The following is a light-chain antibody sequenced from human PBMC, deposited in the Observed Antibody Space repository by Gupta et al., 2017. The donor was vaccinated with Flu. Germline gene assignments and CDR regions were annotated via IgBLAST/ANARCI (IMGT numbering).Light chain of an antibody. Sequence: QSAAVQPLPVAGFLGQTVTTSCGGAGSDIGTDNYVSWYQQYPAKAPKVIIFDVTRRPSGVPSRFSGSRAGDTAYLTISGLQAEDEADYYCYSYAGYHTWVFGTGTKVTV. CDR1: GSDIGTDNY. J-gene: IGLJ2*01. CDR2: DVT. CDR3: YSYAGYHTWV. V-gene: IGLV2-11*01.